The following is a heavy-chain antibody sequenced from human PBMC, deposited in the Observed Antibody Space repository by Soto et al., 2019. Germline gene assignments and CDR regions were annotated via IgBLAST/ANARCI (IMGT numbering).Heavy chain of an antibody. CDR3: ARHELAAAGRLHYYGIDV. CDR1: GYRFPSYW. D-gene: IGHD6-13*01. Sequence: GESLKIPCNGPGYRFPSYWIGRVRQMPGKGLEWMGIIYPGVSDTRYSPSFQGQVTISADKFIITAYLQWSSLKASDTGMYYCARHELAAAGRLHYYGIDVWGQGATVTVSS. CDR2: IYPGVSDT. V-gene: IGHV5-51*01. J-gene: IGHJ6*02.